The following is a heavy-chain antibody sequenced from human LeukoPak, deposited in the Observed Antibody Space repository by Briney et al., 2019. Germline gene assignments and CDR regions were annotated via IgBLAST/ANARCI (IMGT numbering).Heavy chain of an antibody. D-gene: IGHD3-10*01. J-gene: IGHJ5*02. V-gene: IGHV4-61*02. CDR1: GGSITSGGFY. Sequence: SETLSLTCTVSGGSITSGGFYWAWIRQSAGKGLEWIGRIYSSGITNYNPSLKSRLTMSIDTSKSQFFLNLSSLTAADTAVYYCARGITGRGRFDPWGQGTLVTVSS. CDR3: ARGITGRGRFDP. CDR2: IYSSGIT.